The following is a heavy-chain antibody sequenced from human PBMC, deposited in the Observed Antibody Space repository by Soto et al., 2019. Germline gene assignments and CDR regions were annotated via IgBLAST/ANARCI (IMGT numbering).Heavy chain of an antibody. V-gene: IGHV3-9*01. CDR2: ISWNSGSI. J-gene: IGHJ6*02. Sequence: PVGSLRLSCAASGFTFDDYAMHWVRQAPVKGLEWVSGISWNSGSIGYADSVKGRFTISRDNAKNSLYLQMNSLRAEDTALYYCAKDRGEPATAISYYYYGMDVWGQGTTVTVSS. CDR1: GFTFDDYA. CDR3: AKDRGEPATAISYYYYGMDV. D-gene: IGHD2-2*02.